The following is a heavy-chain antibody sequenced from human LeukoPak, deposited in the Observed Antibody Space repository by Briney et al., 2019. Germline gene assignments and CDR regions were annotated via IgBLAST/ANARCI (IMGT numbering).Heavy chain of an antibody. CDR3: AKVGPDYDILTGLDY. CDR2: ISAGGGST. V-gene: IGHV3-23*01. Sequence: GGSLRLSCAASGFTFSSHVMSWVRQAPGKGLEWVSAISAGGGSTYYADSVKGRFTISRDNSKNTLYLQMNSLRAEDTAVYYCAKVGPDYDILTGLDYWGQGTLVTVSS. CDR1: GFTFSSHV. J-gene: IGHJ4*02. D-gene: IGHD3-9*01.